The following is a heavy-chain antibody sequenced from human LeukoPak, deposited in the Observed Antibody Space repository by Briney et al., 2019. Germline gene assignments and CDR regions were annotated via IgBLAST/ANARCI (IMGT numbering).Heavy chain of an antibody. CDR2: IYSGGRT. J-gene: IGHJ5*02. V-gene: IGHV3-53*01. CDR1: GFSVSTNY. CDR3: AGDPVRGLLLYDFWSDNVTLDP. D-gene: IGHD3-3*01. Sequence: GGSLRLSCAASGFSVSTNYMSWVRQAPGKGLEWVSFIYSGGRTDYADSVKGRFTISRDNSKNTLYLQMNSLRAEDTAVYYCAGDPVRGLLLYDFWSDNVTLDPWGQGTLVTVSS.